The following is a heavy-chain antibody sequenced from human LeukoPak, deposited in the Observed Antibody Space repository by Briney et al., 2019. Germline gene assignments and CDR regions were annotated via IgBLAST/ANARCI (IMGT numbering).Heavy chain of an antibody. V-gene: IGHV1-69*13. CDR3: ARDYPYSYGPDY. CDR1: GGTFSSYA. D-gene: IGHD5-18*01. Sequence: SVKVSCKASGGTFSSYAISWVRQAPGQGLEWMGGIIPIFGTANYAQKFQGRVTITADESTSTAYMELSSLRSEDTAVYYCARDYPYSYGPDYWGQGTLVTVSS. J-gene: IGHJ4*02. CDR2: IIPIFGTA.